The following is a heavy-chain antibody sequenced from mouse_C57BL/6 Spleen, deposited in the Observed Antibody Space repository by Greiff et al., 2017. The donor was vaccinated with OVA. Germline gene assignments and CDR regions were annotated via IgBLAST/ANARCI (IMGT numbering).Heavy chain of an antibody. CDR1: GYTFTSYW. CDR2: INPSNGGT. J-gene: IGHJ4*01. CDR3: AREAAVVELDYAMDY. Sequence: VQLQQPGTELVKPGASVKLSCKASGYTFTSYWMHWVKQRPGQGLEWIGNINPSNGGTNSNEKFKSKATLTVDKSSSTAYMQLSSLTSEDSAVYYCAREAAVVELDYAMDYWGQGTSVTVSS. V-gene: IGHV1-53*01. D-gene: IGHD1-1*01.